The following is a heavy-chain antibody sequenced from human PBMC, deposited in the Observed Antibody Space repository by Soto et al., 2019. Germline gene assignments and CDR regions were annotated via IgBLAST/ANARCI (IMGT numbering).Heavy chain of an antibody. CDR1: GFTFSNYA. J-gene: IGHJ5*01. CDR2: ISGSGGST. D-gene: IGHD3-22*01. V-gene: IGHV3-23*01. CDR3: AKGSTTIVSYGINWFDS. Sequence: GGSLRLSCAASGFTFSNYAMSWVRQAPGKGLEWVSSISGSGGSTYYADSVKGRFTISRDNSKNSLYLQMNSLRAEDTAIYYCAKGSTTIVSYGINWFDSWGQGTLVTVSS.